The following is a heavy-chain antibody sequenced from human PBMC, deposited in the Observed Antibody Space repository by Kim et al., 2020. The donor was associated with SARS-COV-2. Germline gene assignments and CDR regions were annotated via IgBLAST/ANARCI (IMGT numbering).Heavy chain of an antibody. CDR2: IYHSGST. J-gene: IGHJ6*02. CDR1: GGSISSSNW. V-gene: IGHV4-4*02. CDR3: ASSAAGTNYYYGMDV. Sequence: SETLSLICAVSGGSISSSNWWSWVRQPPGKGLEWIGEIYHSGSTNYNPSLKSRVTISVDKSKNQFSLKLSSVTAADTAVYYCASSAAGTNYYYGMDVWGQGTTVTVSS. D-gene: IGHD6-13*01.